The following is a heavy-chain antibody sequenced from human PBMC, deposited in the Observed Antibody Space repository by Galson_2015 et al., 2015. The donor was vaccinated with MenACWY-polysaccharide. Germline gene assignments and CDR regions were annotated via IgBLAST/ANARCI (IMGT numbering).Heavy chain of an antibody. D-gene: IGHD2-15*01. CDR2: ISWNSDII. J-gene: IGHJ4*02. Sequence: SLRLSCAASGFTFDDYAMHWVWHAPGKGLEWVSGISWNSDIIGYADSVKGRFTISRDSAKNSLYLQMNSLRPEDTALYYCAKGYSYSKSPVDHWGQGTLVTVSS. V-gene: IGHV3-9*01. CDR1: GFTFDDYA. CDR3: AKGYSYSKSPVDH.